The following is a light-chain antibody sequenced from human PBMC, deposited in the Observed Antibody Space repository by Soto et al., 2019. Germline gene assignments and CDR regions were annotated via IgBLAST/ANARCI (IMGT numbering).Light chain of an antibody. J-gene: IGLJ1*01. CDR3: AAWDDSLNGPV. Sequence: QSVLTQPPSASGTPGQRVTISCSGSSSNIGSNTVNWYQQLPGTAPKLLIYSSNQRPSGVPDRFSGSKSGTSASLAISGLKPEDEADYYCAAWDDSLNGPVFGTGTKVTVL. CDR2: SSN. V-gene: IGLV1-44*01. CDR1: SSNIGSNT.